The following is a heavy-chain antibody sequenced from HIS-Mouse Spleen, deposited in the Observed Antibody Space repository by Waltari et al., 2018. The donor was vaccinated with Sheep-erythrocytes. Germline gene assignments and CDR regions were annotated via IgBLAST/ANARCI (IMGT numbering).Heavy chain of an antibody. V-gene: IGHV4-39*01. J-gene: IGHJ4*02. Sequence: QLQLQESGPGLVKPSETLSLTCTVSGGSISSSSYYWGWIRQPPGKGMEWIGSIYYSGGTYYNPSLSSRVTISVDTSKNQFSRKLSSVTAADTAVYYCARHKDTAMVHFDYWGQGTLVTVSS. D-gene: IGHD5-18*01. CDR2: IYYSGGT. CDR3: ARHKDTAMVHFDY. CDR1: GGSISSSSYY.